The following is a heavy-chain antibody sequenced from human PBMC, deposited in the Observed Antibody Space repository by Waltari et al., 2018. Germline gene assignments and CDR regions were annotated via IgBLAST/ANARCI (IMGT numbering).Heavy chain of an antibody. J-gene: IGHJ4*02. Sequence: QVQLQQWGAGLLKPSETLSLTCAAYGGSFSGYYCRLVRQPPGKGLEWIGEMNHSESDNYHPSLKSRVTISVDTSRNQFSRKLSSVTAADTAVYYCARINMVRGKASYWGQGTLVTVSS. CDR3: ARINMVRGKASY. CDR2: MNHSESD. CDR1: GGSFSGYY. V-gene: IGHV4-34*01. D-gene: IGHD3-10*01.